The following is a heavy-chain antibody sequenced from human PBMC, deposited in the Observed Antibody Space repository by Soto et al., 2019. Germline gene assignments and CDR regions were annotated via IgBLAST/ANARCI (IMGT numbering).Heavy chain of an antibody. D-gene: IGHD7-27*01. CDR2: ISYDGTNK. CDR1: GFSFSISP. J-gene: IGHJ4*02. CDR3: ARDPKTSGGQHWAFNYFDS. V-gene: IGHV3-30-3*01. Sequence: PGGSLRLSCAASGFSFSISPIRWVRQASGKGPEWVALISYDGTNKFYADSVKGRFTISRDNSKSTLYLQVDSLRPEDAAVYYCARDPKTSGGQHWAFNYFDSWGQGTLVTVSS.